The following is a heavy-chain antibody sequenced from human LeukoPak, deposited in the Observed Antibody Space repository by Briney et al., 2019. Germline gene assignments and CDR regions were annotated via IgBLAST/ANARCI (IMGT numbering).Heavy chain of an antibody. J-gene: IGHJ4*02. CDR3: ARLSYYYDSSGYYSGGFDY. V-gene: IGHV1-18*01. CDR2: ISAYNGNT. D-gene: IGHD3-22*01. Sequence: GASVKVSCKASGYTFTSYGISWVRQAPGQGLEWMGWISAYNGNTNYAQKLQGRVTMTTDTSTSTAYMELRSLRSDDTAVYYCARLSYYYDSSGYYSGGFDYWGQGTLVTVSS. CDR1: GYTFTSYG.